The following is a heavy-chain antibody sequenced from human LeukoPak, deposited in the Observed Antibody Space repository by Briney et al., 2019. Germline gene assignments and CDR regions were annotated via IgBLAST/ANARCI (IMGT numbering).Heavy chain of an antibody. Sequence: ASQTLSLTCAVSGGSISGGGYSWSWIRQPPGKGLEWIGYIYHSGSTYYNPSLKSRVTISVDRSKNQFSLKLSSVTAADTAVYYCARGVVVPAAIIAVGYFQHWGQGTLVTVSS. CDR3: ARGVVVPAAIIAVGYFQH. V-gene: IGHV4-30-2*01. J-gene: IGHJ1*01. CDR1: GGSISGGGYS. CDR2: IYHSGST. D-gene: IGHD2-2*02.